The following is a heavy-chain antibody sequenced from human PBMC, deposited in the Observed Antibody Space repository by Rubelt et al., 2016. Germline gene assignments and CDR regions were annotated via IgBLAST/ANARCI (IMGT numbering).Heavy chain of an antibody. CDR1: VVSIVVVGYS. Sequence: QLQLQESGQGLLKLWDTFSLPCTVSVVSIVVVGYSGGCIRNPPGKGRRCIGSLIYSGSTYYNPSLKIRVTISVDTSKNQFSLKLSSVTAADTAVYYCARRGKDDAFDIWGQGTMVTVSS. J-gene: IGHJ3*02. CDR3: ARRGKDDAFDI. D-gene: IGHD3-16*01. CDR2: LIYSGST. V-gene: IGHV4-39*01.